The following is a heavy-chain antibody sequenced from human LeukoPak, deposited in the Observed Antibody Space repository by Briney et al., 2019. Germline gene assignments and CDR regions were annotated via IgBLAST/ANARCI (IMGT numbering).Heavy chain of an antibody. V-gene: IGHV3-7*03. CDR1: GFTFSTYG. D-gene: IGHD3-3*01. CDR2: IKLDGSEK. CDR3: ARDQYDTWSRRGNFDS. Sequence: GGSLRLSCAASGFTFSTYGMHWVRQAPGKGLEWVANIKLDGSEKNYVDSVKGRFTISRDNTKNSLYLQMNSLRAEDTAVFYCARDQYDTWSRRGNFDSWGQGTLVIVSS. J-gene: IGHJ4*02.